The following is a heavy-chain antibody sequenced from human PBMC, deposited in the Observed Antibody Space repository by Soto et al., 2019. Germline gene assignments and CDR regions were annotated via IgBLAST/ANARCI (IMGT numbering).Heavy chain of an antibody. CDR2: ISGSGGSI. V-gene: IGHV3-23*01. D-gene: IGHD1-7*01. Sequence: GGSLRLSCAASGFTFSSYAMSWVRQAPGKGLEWVSGISGSGGSIYHADSVKGRFTISRDNSKNTLYLQMNSLRAEDTAVYYCARDQRNWNFYFDYWGQGTLVTVSS. CDR3: ARDQRNWNFYFDY. J-gene: IGHJ4*02. CDR1: GFTFSSYA.